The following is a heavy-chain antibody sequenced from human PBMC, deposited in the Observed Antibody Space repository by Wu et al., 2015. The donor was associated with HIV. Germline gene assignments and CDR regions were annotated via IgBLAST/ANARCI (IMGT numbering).Heavy chain of an antibody. CDR2: INPSGGST. D-gene: IGHD3-9*01. Sequence: QVQLVQSGAEVKKPGASVKVSCKASGYTFSSYYMHWVRQAPGQGLEWMGMINPSGGSTSYAQKFQDRVTMTRDTSTTTVYMELSSLRSEDTAVYYCARLTQYYYYGMDVWGQGTTVTVSS. V-gene: IGHV1-46*01. CDR3: ARLTQYYYYGMDV. J-gene: IGHJ6*02. CDR1: GYTFSSYY.